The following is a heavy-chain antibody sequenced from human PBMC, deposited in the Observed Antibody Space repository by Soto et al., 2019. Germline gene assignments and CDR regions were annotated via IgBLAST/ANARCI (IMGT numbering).Heavy chain of an antibody. Sequence: QVQLVQSGAEVKKPGSSVKVSCKASGGTFSNKAIIWVRQAPGQGLEWMGGIIPMFGTPNYAQKFQGRVTITADESSSTAYMELNILRSEDTAVYYGAAPAEALDTAMLKGLAHWGQGSLVTVSS. CDR2: IIPMFGTP. CDR1: GGTFSNKA. CDR3: AAPAEALDTAMLKGLAH. J-gene: IGHJ4*02. D-gene: IGHD5-18*01. V-gene: IGHV1-69*01.